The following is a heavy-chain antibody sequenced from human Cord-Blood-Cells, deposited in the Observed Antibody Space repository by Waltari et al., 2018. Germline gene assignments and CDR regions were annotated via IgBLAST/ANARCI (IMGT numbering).Heavy chain of an antibody. J-gene: IGHJ3*02. V-gene: IGHV4-38-2*01. D-gene: IGHD1-26*01. CDR3: ASQVGARDAFDS. CDR2: IYHSGST. Sequence: QVPLQESDPGLAKPSETLSLTCAASGYLTRSGYYRGWIRQPPGKGLEWIGSIYHSGSTYYNPSRKSRVTISVDTSKNQFSLKLSSVTAADTAVYYCASQVGARDAFDSWGQGTMVTVSS. CDR1: GYLTRSGYY.